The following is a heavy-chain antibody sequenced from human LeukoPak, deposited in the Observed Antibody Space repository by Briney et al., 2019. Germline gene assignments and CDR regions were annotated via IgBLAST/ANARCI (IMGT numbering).Heavy chain of an antibody. CDR2: INPNSGGT. CDR3: ARGREKRHCSSTSCSYYYYYMDV. CDR1: GYTFTGYY. V-gene: IGHV1-2*02. D-gene: IGHD2-2*01. J-gene: IGHJ6*03. Sequence: ASVKVSCKASGYTFTGYYMHWVRQAPGQGLEWMGWINPNSGGTNYAQKFQGRVTMTRDTSISTAYMELSRLRSDDTAVYYCARGREKRHCSSTSCSYYYYYMDVWGKGTTVTVSS.